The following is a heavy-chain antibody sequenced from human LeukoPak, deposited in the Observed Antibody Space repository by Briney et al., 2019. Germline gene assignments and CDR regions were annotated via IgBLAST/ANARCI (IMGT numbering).Heavy chain of an antibody. CDR3: AKGRGTTVTAAANY. V-gene: IGHV3-23*01. Sequence: GGSLRLSCAASGFTFSNYSMSWVRQAPGKGLEWVSTISGTGGTTYYADSVKGRFAISRDNSKNTLFLQFNSLRADDTAVYYCAKGRGTTVTAAANYWGQGTLVTVSS. CDR1: GFTFSNYS. D-gene: IGHD4-17*01. J-gene: IGHJ4*02. CDR2: ISGTGGTT.